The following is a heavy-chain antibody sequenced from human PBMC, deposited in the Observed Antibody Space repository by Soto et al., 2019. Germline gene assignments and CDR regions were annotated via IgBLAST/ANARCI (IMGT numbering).Heavy chain of an antibody. D-gene: IGHD2-2*01. CDR1: GFTFSSYW. CDR2: INSDGSST. CDR3: ARDTSHCSSTSCSIVVHAFDI. J-gene: IGHJ3*02. V-gene: IGHV3-74*01. Sequence: GGSLSLSCAASGFTFSSYWMHWVRQAPGKGLVWVSRINSDGSSTSYADSVKGRFTISRDNAKNTLYLQMNSLRAEDTAVYYCARDTSHCSSTSCSIVVHAFDIWGQGTMVTVSS.